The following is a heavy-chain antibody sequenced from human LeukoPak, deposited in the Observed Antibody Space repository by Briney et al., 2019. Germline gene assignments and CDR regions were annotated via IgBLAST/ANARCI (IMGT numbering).Heavy chain of an antibody. CDR2: INPNSGGT. V-gene: IGHV1-2*02. Sequence: ASVKVSFTSSGYTFTAYYMHWVRQAPGQGLEWMGWINPNSGGTNYAQKFQGRVTMTRDTSISTAYMELSRLRSDDTAVYYCARSRGLYYMDVWGKGTTVTVSS. J-gene: IGHJ6*03. CDR1: GYTFTAYY. CDR3: ARSRGLYYMDV. D-gene: IGHD3-10*01.